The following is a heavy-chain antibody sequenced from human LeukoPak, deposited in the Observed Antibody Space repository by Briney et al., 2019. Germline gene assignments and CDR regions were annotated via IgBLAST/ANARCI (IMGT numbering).Heavy chain of an antibody. CDR1: GFTFSNYW. V-gene: IGHV3-74*01. J-gene: IGHJ4*02. D-gene: IGHD2/OR15-2a*01. Sequence: PGGSLILSCAASGFTFSNYWMHWVRQAPGKGLVWVSRINSDGSNTGYADFVKGRFTISRDNAKNTLYLQMNSLRAEDTAVYFCAREIAGGCDYWGQETLVTVSS. CDR3: AREIAGGCDY. CDR2: INSDGSNT.